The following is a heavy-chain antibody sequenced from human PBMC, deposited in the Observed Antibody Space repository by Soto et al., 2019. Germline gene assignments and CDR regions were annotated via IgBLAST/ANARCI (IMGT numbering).Heavy chain of an antibody. J-gene: IGHJ4*02. CDR1: GFTFSSYS. CDR3: ARYTSRQLLVQVY. V-gene: IGHV3-21*01. D-gene: IGHD6-19*01. CDR2: ISSSSSYI. Sequence: GGSLRLSCAASGFTFSSYSMTWVRQAPGKGLEWGSSISSSSSYIYYADSVKGRFTISRDNAKNTLYLQMNSLRAADTPAYYCARYTSRQLLVQVYLGQGTLVTVSS.